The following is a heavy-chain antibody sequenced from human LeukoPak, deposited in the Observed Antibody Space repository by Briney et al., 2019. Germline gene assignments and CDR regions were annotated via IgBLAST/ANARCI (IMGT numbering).Heavy chain of an antibody. D-gene: IGHD6-25*01. CDR3: ARDRAANNYYYYGMDV. J-gene: IGHJ6*02. V-gene: IGHV4-4*07. CDR1: GGSISSYY. CDR2: IYTSGST. Sequence: SETPSLTCTVSGGSISSYYWNWIRQPAGKGLEWIGRIYTSGSTNYNPSLKSRVTMSVDTSKNQFSLKLSSVTAADTAVYYCARDRAANNYYYYGMDVWGQGTTVTVSS.